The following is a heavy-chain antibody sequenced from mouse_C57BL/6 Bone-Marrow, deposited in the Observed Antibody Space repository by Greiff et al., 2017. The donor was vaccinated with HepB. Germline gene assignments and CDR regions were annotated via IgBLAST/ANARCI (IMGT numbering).Heavy chain of an antibody. V-gene: IGHV5-9*01. J-gene: IGHJ2*01. Sequence: EVNLVESGGGLVKPGGSLKLSCAASGFTFSSYTMSWVRQTPEKRLEWVATISGGGGNTYYPDSVKGRFTISRDNAKNTLYLQMSSLRSEDTALYYCARHGGITTVVAPFDYWGQGTTLTVSS. D-gene: IGHD1-1*01. CDR3: ARHGGITTVVAPFDY. CDR1: GFTFSSYT. CDR2: ISGGGGNT.